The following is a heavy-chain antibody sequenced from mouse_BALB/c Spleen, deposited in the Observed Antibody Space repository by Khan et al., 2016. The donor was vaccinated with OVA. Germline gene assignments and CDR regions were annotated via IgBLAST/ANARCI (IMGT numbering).Heavy chain of an antibody. CDR3: ARVGNYWYVDV. Sequence: QIQLVQSGPELKKPGETVKISCKASGYTFTNYGMNWVKQAPGKALKWMGWINTYTGEPTYADDFKGRFAFSLETSASTASLQINNLKNEDTATYFCARVGNYWYVDVWGAGTTVTVSS. CDR2: INTYTGEP. J-gene: IGHJ1*01. D-gene: IGHD2-1*01. CDR1: GYTFTNYG. V-gene: IGHV9-3-1*01.